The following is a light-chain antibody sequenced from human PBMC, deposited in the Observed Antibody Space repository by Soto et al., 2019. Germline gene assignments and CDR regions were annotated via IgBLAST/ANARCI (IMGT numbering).Light chain of an antibody. V-gene: IGKV3-20*01. Sequence: IVLTQSPGTLSLSPGERATLSCRASPIVTNNYVAWYQKKPGQPPRLLIDDASTRATGIPDRVSAGGSGTDFTLTISRLEPEDFAVYYCQQCSTPPLTFGGGTNVEL. CDR1: PIVTNNY. J-gene: IGKJ4*01. CDR3: QQCSTPPLT. CDR2: DAS.